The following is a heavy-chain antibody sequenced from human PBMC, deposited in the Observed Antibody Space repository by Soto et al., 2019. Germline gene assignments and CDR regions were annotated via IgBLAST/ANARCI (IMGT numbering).Heavy chain of an antibody. Sequence: SETLSLTCSVSGGSISGSYWSWIRPSPGKGLEWLGYGYYTGSTNYSPSLRSRVSISVDTSKNEFSLRLSSVTAADTAVYFCARSVAVPGAHIDYWGQGTQVTVSS. CDR2: GYYTGST. J-gene: IGHJ4*02. V-gene: IGHV4-59*01. D-gene: IGHD6-19*01. CDR1: GGSISGSY. CDR3: ARSVAVPGAHIDY.